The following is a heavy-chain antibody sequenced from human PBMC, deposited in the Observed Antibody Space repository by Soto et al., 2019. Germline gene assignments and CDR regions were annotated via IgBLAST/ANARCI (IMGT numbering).Heavy chain of an antibody. V-gene: IGHV3-33*01. CDR1: GFTFSSYG. J-gene: IGHJ6*03. CDR2: IWYDGSNK. D-gene: IGHD3-9*01. CDR3: AGGQDDILTGYYISHYYMDV. Sequence: GGSLRLSCAASGFTFSSYGMHWVRQAPGKGLEWVAVIWYDGSNKYYADSVKGRFTISRDNSKNTLYVQMNSLRAEDTAVYYCAGGQDDILTGYYISHYYMDVWGKGTTVTVSS.